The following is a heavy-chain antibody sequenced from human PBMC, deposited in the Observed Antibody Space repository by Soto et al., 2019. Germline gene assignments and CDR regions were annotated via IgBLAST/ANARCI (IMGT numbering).Heavy chain of an antibody. D-gene: IGHD3-10*01. CDR3: ARGSITITYYFDY. Sequence: SETLSLTCAVYGGSFSGYYWSWIRQPPGKGLEWIGEINHSGSTNYNPSLKSRVTISVDTSKNQFSLKLSSVTAADTAVYYCARGSITITYYFDYWGQGTLVTASS. CDR2: INHSGST. CDR1: GGSFSGYY. V-gene: IGHV4-34*01. J-gene: IGHJ4*02.